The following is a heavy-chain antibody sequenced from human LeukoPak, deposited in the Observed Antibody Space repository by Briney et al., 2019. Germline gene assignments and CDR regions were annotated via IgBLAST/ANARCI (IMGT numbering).Heavy chain of an antibody. J-gene: IGHJ4*02. CDR1: GDSMSSGSYY. CDR2: IYTSGTT. V-gene: IGHV4-61*02. CDR3: ARASYSYDINGWVPFDY. Sequence: ASETLSLTCTVSGDSMSSGSYYWSWIRQPAGKGLEWIGRIYTSGTTNYNPSLKSRVTISGDTSKNQFSLRLSSVTAADTAVYYCARASYSYDINGWVPFDYWGQGTLVTVSS. D-gene: IGHD3-22*01.